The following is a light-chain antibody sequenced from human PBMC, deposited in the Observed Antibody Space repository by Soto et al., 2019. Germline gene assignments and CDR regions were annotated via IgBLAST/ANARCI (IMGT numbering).Light chain of an antibody. CDR3: SSYTSSSTPHVV. CDR2: EVS. CDR1: GSDVGGYNY. V-gene: IGLV2-14*01. Sequence: QSVLTQPASVSGSPGQSITISCTGTGSDVGGYNYVSWYQHHPGKAPKLMIYEVSTRPSGVSNRFSGSKSGNTASLTISGLQAEDEADYYCSSYTSSSTPHVVFGGGTKLTVL. J-gene: IGLJ2*01.